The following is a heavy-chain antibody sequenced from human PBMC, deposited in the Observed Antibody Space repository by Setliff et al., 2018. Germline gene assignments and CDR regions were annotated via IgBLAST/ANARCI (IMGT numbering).Heavy chain of an antibody. CDR3: ARGGTYRYFDY. CDR1: GDSISAAS. CDR2: VYYSGAA. Sequence: LSLTCNVPGDSISAASIMAWIRQPPGKGLEFIGYVYYSGAAKYDPSLKSRVTMSVDTSKTQFSLKLNSMTTADTAVYYCARGGTYRYFDYWGQGTLVTVS. J-gene: IGHJ4*02. V-gene: IGHV4-59*01.